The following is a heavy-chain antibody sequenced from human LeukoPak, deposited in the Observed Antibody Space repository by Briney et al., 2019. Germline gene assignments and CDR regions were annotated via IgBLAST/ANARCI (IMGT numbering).Heavy chain of an antibody. CDR2: ISGSGGST. Sequence: GGSLRLSCAASGFTFSSYSMNWVRQAPGKGLEWVSVISGSGGSTYHADSVKGRFSISRDNSRNTLSLQLNSLRAEDTAVYYCAKTSSRILTGHIDYWGQGTLVTVSS. CDR3: AKTSSRILTGHIDY. V-gene: IGHV3-23*01. D-gene: IGHD3-9*01. J-gene: IGHJ4*02. CDR1: GFTFSSYS.